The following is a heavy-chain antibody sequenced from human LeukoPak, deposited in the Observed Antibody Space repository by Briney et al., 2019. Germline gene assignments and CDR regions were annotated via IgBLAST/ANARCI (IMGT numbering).Heavy chain of an antibody. V-gene: IGHV3-11*01. Sequence: PGGSLRLSCAASGFTFSDYYMSGSRQAPGKRLEWGSYISSSGSTIYYADSVKGRFTISRDNAKNSLDLQMNSPRAEDTAVYYCARVGGIAAAGTAPYFDYWGQGTLVTVSS. J-gene: IGHJ4*02. CDR1: GFTFSDYY. CDR2: ISSSGSTI. D-gene: IGHD6-13*01. CDR3: ARVGGIAAAGTAPYFDY.